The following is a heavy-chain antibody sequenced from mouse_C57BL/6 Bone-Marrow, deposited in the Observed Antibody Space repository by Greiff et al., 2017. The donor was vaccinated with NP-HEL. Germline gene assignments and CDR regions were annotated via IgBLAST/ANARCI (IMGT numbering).Heavy chain of an antibody. CDR3: ARAPYYYGDWYFDV. CDR2: IYPGGGYT. D-gene: IGHD1-1*01. CDR1: GYTFTNYW. Sequence: QVHMKQSGAELVRPGTSVKMSCKASGYTFTNYWIGWAKQRPGHGLEWIGDIYPGGGYTNYNEKFKGKATLTADKSSSTAYMQFSSLTSEDSAIYYCARAPYYYGDWYFDVWGTGTTVTVSS. V-gene: IGHV1-63*01. J-gene: IGHJ1*03.